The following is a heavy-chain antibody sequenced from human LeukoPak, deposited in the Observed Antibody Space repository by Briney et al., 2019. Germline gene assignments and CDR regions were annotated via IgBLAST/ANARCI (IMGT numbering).Heavy chain of an antibody. Sequence: ASETLSLTCAVYGESFSGYYWSWIRQPPGRGLEWIGEINHSGSTSYSASLKSRVTISVDTSKNQFSLKLSSVTAADTAVYYCARHAPRAWIQLWQVPAFDIWGQGTMVTVSS. CDR2: INHSGST. CDR1: GESFSGYY. J-gene: IGHJ3*02. CDR3: ARHAPRAWIQLWQVPAFDI. D-gene: IGHD5-18*01. V-gene: IGHV4-34*01.